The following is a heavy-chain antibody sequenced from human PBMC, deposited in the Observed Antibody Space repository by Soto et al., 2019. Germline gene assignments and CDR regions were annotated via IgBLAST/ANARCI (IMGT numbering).Heavy chain of an antibody. CDR1: GYTFTGYY. V-gene: IGHV1-2*02. CDR3: ACMVRGPWAFFDY. D-gene: IGHD3-10*01. Sequence: GASVKVSCKASGYTFTGYYMHWVRQAPGQGFEWMGWINPNSGGTNYAQKFQGRVTMTRDTSISTAYMELSRLRSDDTAVYYCACMVRGPWAFFDYWGQGTLVTVSS. CDR2: INPNSGGT. J-gene: IGHJ4*02.